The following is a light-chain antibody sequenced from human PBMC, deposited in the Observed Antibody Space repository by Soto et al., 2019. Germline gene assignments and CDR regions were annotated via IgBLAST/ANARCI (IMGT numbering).Light chain of an antibody. Sequence: DIQMTQSPSSLSASVGDRVTITCRASQSISSYLNWYQQKPGKAPKLLIYAASSLQSGGPSRFSGSGSGTDVTLTISSLQPEDFATYYCQQRYSTPRTFGPGTKVDIK. V-gene: IGKV1-39*01. CDR2: AAS. CDR3: QQRYSTPRT. J-gene: IGKJ3*01. CDR1: QSISSY.